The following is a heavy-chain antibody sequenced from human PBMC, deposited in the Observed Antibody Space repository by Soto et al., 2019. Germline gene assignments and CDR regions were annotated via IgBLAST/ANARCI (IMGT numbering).Heavy chain of an antibody. V-gene: IGHV4-59*01. CDR1: GGSISSYY. CDR2: IYYSGST. J-gene: IGHJ4*02. CDR3: ARRWGTSFDF. Sequence: QVQLQESSPGLVKPSETLSLTCTVSGGSISSYYWSWIRQPPGKGLEWIGYIYYSGSTNYNPSLESRVTISVDTSTNQFSLKVSSVTAEDTAVYYCARRWGTSFDFWGQGTLVTVSS. D-gene: IGHD7-27*01.